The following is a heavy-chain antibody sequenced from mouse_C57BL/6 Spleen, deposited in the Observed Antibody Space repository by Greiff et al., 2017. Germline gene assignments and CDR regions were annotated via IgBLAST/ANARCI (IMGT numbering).Heavy chain of an antibody. V-gene: IGHV14-4*01. D-gene: IGHD2-4*01. CDR2: IDPENGDT. J-gene: IGHJ4*01. CDR3: TTPVYDYDDGYAMDY. CDR1: GFNIKDDY. Sequence: VTLKESGAELVRPGASVKLSCTASGFNIKDDYMHWVKQRPEQGLEWIGWIDPENGDTEYASKFQGKATITADTSSNTAYLQLSSLTSEDTAVYYCTTPVYDYDDGYAMDYWGQGTSVTVSS.